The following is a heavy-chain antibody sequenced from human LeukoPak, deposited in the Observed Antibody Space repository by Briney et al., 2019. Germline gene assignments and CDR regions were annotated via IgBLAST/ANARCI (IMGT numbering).Heavy chain of an antibody. CDR3: ARELVGYYDSSGYSGRAFDI. CDR1: GGSIGSYY. Sequence: SETLSLTCTVSGGSIGSYYWSWIRQPPGKGLEWIGYIYYSGSTNYNPSLKSRVTISVDTSKNQFSLKLSSVTAAGTAVYYCARELVGYYDSSGYSGRAFDIWGQGTMVTVSS. CDR2: IYYSGST. V-gene: IGHV4-59*01. D-gene: IGHD3-22*01. J-gene: IGHJ3*02.